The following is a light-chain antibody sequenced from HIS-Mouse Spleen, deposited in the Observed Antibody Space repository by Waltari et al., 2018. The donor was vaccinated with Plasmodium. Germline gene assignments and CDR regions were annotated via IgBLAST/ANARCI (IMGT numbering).Light chain of an antibody. CDR3: QAWDSSTDYV. J-gene: IGLJ1*01. V-gene: IGLV3-1*01. CDR2: QDS. CDR1: KLGDKY. Sequence: SYELTQPPSVSVSPGQTASITCSGDKLGDKYACWYQQKPGQSLVLVIYQDSKRPSGIPELFSGSNSGNTATLTISGTQAMDEADYYCQAWDSSTDYVFGTGTKVTVL.